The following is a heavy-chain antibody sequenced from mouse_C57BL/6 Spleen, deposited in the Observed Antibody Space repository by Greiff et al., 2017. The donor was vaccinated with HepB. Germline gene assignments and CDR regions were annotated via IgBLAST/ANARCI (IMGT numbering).Heavy chain of an antibody. Sequence: EVQGVESGGDLVKPGGSLKLSCAASGFTFSSYGMSWVRQTPDKRLEWVATISSGGSYTYYPDSVKGRFTISRDNAKNTLYLQMSSLKSEDTAMYYCARRYDYTWCAYWGQGTLVTVSA. CDR3: ARRYDYTWCAY. CDR2: ISSGGSYT. J-gene: IGHJ3*01. D-gene: IGHD2-4*01. CDR1: GFTFSSYG. V-gene: IGHV5-6*01.